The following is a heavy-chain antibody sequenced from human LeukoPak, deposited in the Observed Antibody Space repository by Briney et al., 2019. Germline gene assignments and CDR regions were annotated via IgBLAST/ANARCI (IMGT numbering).Heavy chain of an antibody. J-gene: IGHJ6*04. V-gene: IGHV1-69*01. CDR3: ARTRTEYCSSTSCYRHYYYGMDV. Sequence: SVKVSCKASGGTFISYAISWVRQAPGQGREWMGGIIPIFGTANYAQKFQGRVTITADESTSTAYMELSSLRSEDTAVYYCARTRTEYCSSTSCYRHYYYGMDVWGKGTTVTVSS. CDR2: IIPIFGTA. CDR1: GGTFISYA. D-gene: IGHD2-2*01.